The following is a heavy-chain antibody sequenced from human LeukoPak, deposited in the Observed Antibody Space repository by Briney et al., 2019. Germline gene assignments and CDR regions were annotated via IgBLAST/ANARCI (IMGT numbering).Heavy chain of an antibody. D-gene: IGHD5-12*01. CDR2: IYYSGST. Sequence: PSETLSLTCTVSGGSISSGGYYWSWIRQHPGKGLEWIGYIYYSGSTYYNPSLKSRVTISVDTPKNQFSLKLSSVTAADTAVYYCARAIVATKTIRRYNWFDPWGQGTLVTVSS. CDR3: ARAIVATKTIRRYNWFDP. CDR1: GGSISSGGYY. V-gene: IGHV4-31*03. J-gene: IGHJ5*02.